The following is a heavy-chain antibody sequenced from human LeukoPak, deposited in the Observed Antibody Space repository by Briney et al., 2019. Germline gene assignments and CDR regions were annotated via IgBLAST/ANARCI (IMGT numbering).Heavy chain of an antibody. CDR1: GGSISSYY. V-gene: IGHV4-59*01. J-gene: IGHJ6*03. Sequence: PSETLSLTCTVSGGSISSYYWSWIRQPPGKGLEWIGYIYYSGSTNYNPSLKSRVTISVDTSKNQSSLKLSSVTAADTAVYYCAKDSARAYGDQRHYYYYYYMDVWGKGTTVTISS. D-gene: IGHD4-17*01. CDR3: AKDSARAYGDQRHYYYYYYMDV. CDR2: IYYSGST.